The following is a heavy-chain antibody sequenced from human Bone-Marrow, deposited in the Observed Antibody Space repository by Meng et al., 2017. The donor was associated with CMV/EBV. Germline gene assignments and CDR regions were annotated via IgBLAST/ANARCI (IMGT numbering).Heavy chain of an antibody. D-gene: IGHD3-22*01. CDR3: ARAVQYYYDSSSGYGPIDVMDI. J-gene: IGHJ3*02. CDR2: IIPIFGTT. V-gene: IGHV1-69*05. Sequence: SVKVSCNLSGYTFSSYNIRWVRQAPGQGLKLGGIIPIFGTTKYAQRFQGRLTITTDESTSAAYMELSSLKSDDTAMYYCARAVQYYYDSSSGYGPIDVMDIWGQGTVVTVSS. CDR1: GYTFSSYN.